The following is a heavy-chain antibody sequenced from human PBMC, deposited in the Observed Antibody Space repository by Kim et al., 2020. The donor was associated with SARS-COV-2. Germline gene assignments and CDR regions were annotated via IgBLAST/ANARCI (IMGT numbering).Heavy chain of an antibody. Sequence: GRFTISRDNSKNSLYLQMNSLRTEDTALYYCAKDIDSGADSGYYYGYFDYWGQGTLVTVSS. V-gene: IGHV3-43*01. D-gene: IGHD3-22*01. CDR3: AKDIDSGADSGYYYGYFDY. J-gene: IGHJ4*02.